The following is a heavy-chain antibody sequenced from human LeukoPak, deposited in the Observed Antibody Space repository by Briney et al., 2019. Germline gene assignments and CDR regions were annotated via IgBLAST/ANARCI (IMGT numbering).Heavy chain of an antibody. Sequence: ASVKVSCTASGGTFSSYAISWVRQAPGQGLEWMGGIIPIFGTANYAQTFQGRVTITGDESTSTAYMELSSLRSEDTAVYYCANRTDSGYDLALDYWGQGTLVTVSS. J-gene: IGHJ4*02. CDR2: IIPIFGTA. D-gene: IGHD5-12*01. CDR3: ANRTDSGYDLALDY. V-gene: IGHV1-69*13. CDR1: GGTFSSYA.